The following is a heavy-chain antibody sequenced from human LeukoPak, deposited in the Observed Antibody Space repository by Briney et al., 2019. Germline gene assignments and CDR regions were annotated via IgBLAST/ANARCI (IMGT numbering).Heavy chain of an antibody. CDR2: IIPIFGTA. CDR3: ARRDYDFWSGYYTGMGYYMDV. J-gene: IGHJ6*03. D-gene: IGHD3-3*01. CDR1: GGTFSSYA. V-gene: IGHV1-69*13. Sequence: SVKVSCKASGGTFSSYAISWVRQAPGQGLEWMRGIIPIFGTANYAQKFQGRVTITADESTSTAYMELSSLRSEDTAVYYCARRDYDFWSGYYTGMGYYMDVWGKGTTVTVSS.